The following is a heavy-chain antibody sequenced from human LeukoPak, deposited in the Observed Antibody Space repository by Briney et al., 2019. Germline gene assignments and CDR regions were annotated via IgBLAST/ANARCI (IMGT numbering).Heavy chain of an antibody. Sequence: SVKVSCKASGYIFTSYAISWVRQAPGQGFDWRGGIIPIFGTANYAQKFQGRVTITADESTSTAYMELSSLRSEDTAVYYCARQTYYGDYLHFDYWGQGTLVTVSS. CDR2: IIPIFGTA. CDR3: ARQTYYGDYLHFDY. V-gene: IGHV1-69*13. J-gene: IGHJ4*02. D-gene: IGHD4-17*01. CDR1: GYIFTSYA.